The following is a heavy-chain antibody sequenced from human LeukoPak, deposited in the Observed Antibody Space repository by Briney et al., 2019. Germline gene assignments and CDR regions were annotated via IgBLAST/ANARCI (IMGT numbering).Heavy chain of an antibody. J-gene: IGHJ4*02. Sequence: GGSLRLSCAVYGFTFRDHYMAWIRQAPGQGLEWIAYIGTRGGPLYFADSVKGRFTVSRDDGQNSLFLQMESLTVEDTAMYYCARRALGPIGAFDHWGQGALVTVSS. V-gene: IGHV3-11*01. CDR1: GFTFRDHY. D-gene: IGHD5-12*01. CDR3: ARRALGPIGAFDH. CDR2: IGTRGGPL.